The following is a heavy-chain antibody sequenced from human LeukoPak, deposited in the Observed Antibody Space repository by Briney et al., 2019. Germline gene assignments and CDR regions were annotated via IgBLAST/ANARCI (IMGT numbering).Heavy chain of an antibody. CDR3: ARDSYYYDSSGYYYYFDY. Sequence: GASVKVSCKASGYTFTGYYMHWVRQAPGQGLEWMGRINPNSGGTNYAQKFQGRVTMTSDTSISTAYMELSRLRSDDTAVYYCARDSYYYDSSGYYYYFDYWGQGTLVTVSS. CDR2: INPNSGGT. J-gene: IGHJ4*02. V-gene: IGHV1-2*06. CDR1: GYTFTGYY. D-gene: IGHD3-22*01.